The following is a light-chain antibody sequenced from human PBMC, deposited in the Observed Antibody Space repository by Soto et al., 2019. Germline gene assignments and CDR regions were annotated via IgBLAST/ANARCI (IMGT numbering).Light chain of an antibody. CDR2: QAT. Sequence: DIQMTQSPSTLSASVGDRVTITCRASESVSSWLAWYQQKPGRTPKLLIYQATTLETGVPSRFSGSGSGTEFTLTISSLQPDDFATYYCQQYNAYSQAVGQGTKVQIK. V-gene: IGKV1-5*03. CDR1: ESVSSW. J-gene: IGKJ1*01. CDR3: QQYNAYSQA.